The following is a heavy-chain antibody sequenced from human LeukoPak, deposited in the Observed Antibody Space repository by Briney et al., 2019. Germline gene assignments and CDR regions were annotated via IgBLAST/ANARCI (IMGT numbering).Heavy chain of an antibody. V-gene: IGHV3-21*01. J-gene: IGHJ4*02. Sequence: GGSLRLSCAASGYTFSSYSINWVRQAPGKGLEWVSSISVGSNYIYYADSVRGRFSISRDDARNSLYLQMNSLRAEDTALYYCATLDTAMVTNFGYWGQGTLVTVSS. CDR3: ATLDTAMVTNFGY. D-gene: IGHD5-18*01. CDR2: ISVGSNYI. CDR1: GYTFSSYS.